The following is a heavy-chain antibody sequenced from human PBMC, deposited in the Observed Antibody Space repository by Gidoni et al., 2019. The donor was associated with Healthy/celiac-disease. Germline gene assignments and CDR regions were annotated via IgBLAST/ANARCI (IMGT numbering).Heavy chain of an antibody. D-gene: IGHD6-19*01. Sequence: EVQLVESGGGLVKPGWSLRLSFAASGFTLRSYSMNWVRQAPGTGLEWVSSISSSSSYIYYADSVKGRFTISRDNAKNSLYLQMNSLRAEDTAVYYCARDQGTVAGSFDYWGQGTLVTVSS. CDR3: ARDQGTVAGSFDY. CDR2: ISSSSSYI. V-gene: IGHV3-21*01. CDR1: GFTLRSYS. J-gene: IGHJ4*02.